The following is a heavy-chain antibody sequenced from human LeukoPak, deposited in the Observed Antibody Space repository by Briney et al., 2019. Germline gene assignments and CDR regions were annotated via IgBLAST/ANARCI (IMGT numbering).Heavy chain of an antibody. CDR2: INHSGST. CDR1: GGSISSSTYY. J-gene: IGHJ3*02. D-gene: IGHD5-18*01. V-gene: IGHV4-39*07. CDR3: ARGRSGYSYVHDAFDI. Sequence: SETLSLTCTVSGGSISSSTYYWGWIRQPPGKGLEWIGEINHSGSTNYNPSLKSRVTISVDTSKNQFSLKLSSVTAADTAVYYCARGRSGYSYVHDAFDIWGHGTMVTVSS.